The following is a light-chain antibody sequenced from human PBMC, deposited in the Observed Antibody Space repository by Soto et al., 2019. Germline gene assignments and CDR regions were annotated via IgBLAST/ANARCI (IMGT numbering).Light chain of an antibody. J-gene: IGKJ1*01. CDR2: ATS. Sequence: EIVMTQSPATLSVSPGERATLSCRASRAVSSDLAWFQQRPGQAPRLLIYATSTRATGIPARFRGSGSGTEFTLTISSLQSEDFAVYYCQQYENWPWTFGQGTKVES. V-gene: IGKV3-15*01. CDR1: RAVSSD. CDR3: QQYENWPWT.